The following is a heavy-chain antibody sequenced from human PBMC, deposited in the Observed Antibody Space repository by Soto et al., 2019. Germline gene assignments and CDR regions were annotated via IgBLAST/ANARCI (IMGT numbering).Heavy chain of an antibody. CDR3: ARGATGGGGSGDY. D-gene: IGHD3-16*01. V-gene: IGHV1-2*04. J-gene: IGHJ4*02. Sequence: ASVKVSCKASGYTFTGYYMHWVRQAPGQGLEWMGWINPNSGGTNYAQKFQGWVPMTRDTSISTAYMELSRLRSDDTAVYYCARGATGGGGSGDYWGQGTLVTVSS. CDR2: INPNSGGT. CDR1: GYTFTGYY.